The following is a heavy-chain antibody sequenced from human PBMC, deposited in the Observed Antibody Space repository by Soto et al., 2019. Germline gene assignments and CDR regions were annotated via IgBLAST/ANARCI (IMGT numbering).Heavy chain of an antibody. CDR2: IYYSGST. CDR1: GCSITSGDYY. Sequence: SETLSLTCPVSGCSITSGDYYWSWIRQPPGKGLERIGYIYYSGSTYYNPSLKSRVTISVDTSKNQFSLKLSSVTAADTAVYYCARDPFMVRGPNFHYYYYGMDVWGQGTTVT. V-gene: IGHV4-30-4*01. D-gene: IGHD3-10*01. CDR3: ARDPFMVRGPNFHYYYYGMDV. J-gene: IGHJ6*02.